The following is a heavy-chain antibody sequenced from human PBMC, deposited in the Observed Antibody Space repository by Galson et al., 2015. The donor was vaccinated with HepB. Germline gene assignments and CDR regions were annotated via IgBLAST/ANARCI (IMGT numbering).Heavy chain of an antibody. Sequence: SLRLSCAASGFPFTSYALTWVRQVPGRGLEWVSVINDGGSNTHYADSVKGRFTISRDNPENTVYLQINSLRAEDTAVYYCAKGNTVSGRPDDAFDTWGQGTMVTV. D-gene: IGHD6-19*01. V-gene: IGHV3-23*01. CDR3: AKGNTVSGRPDDAFDT. J-gene: IGHJ3*02. CDR1: GFPFTSYA. CDR2: INDGGSNT.